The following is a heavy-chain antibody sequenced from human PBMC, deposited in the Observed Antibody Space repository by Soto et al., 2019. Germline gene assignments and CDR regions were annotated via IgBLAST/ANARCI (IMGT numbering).Heavy chain of an antibody. V-gene: IGHV1-8*01. J-gene: IGHJ4*02. CDR2: MNPNSGNT. CDR3: ARAFVTIFGVVTLAFDY. CDR1: GYTFTSYD. D-gene: IGHD3-3*01. Sequence: ASVKVSCKASGYTFTSYDINWVRQATGQGLEWMGWMNPNSGNTGYAQKFQGRVTMTRNNSISTAYMELSSLRSEDKAVYYCARAFVTIFGVVTLAFDYWGQGTLVTVSS.